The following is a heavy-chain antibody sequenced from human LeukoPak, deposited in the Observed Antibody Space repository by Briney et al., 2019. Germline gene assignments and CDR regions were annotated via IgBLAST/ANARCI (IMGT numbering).Heavy chain of an antibody. D-gene: IGHD3-22*01. J-gene: IGHJ5*02. Sequence: PSQTLSLTCTVSGDSISSGGYSRSWIRQPPGKGLEWIGYIYHIGYISQSGNIYQNPSLKSRVTISLDTSRNQFSLKLSSVTAADTAVYYCARSPLAFYDSSGYPRVWFDPWGQGTLVTVSS. CDR1: GDSISSGGYS. V-gene: IGHV4-30-2*01. CDR2: ISQSGNI. CDR3: ARSPLAFYDSSGYPRVWFDP.